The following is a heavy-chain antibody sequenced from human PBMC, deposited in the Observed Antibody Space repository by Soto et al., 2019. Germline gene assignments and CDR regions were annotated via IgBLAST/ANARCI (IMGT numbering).Heavy chain of an antibody. CDR1: GFTFSTYA. V-gene: IGHV3-23*01. CDR2: ISGSGDST. CDR3: AKDSFINLRGYDSY. J-gene: IGHJ4*02. Sequence: SLRLSCAASGFTFSTYAMIWVRQAPGKGLEWVSAISGSGDSTYYADSVKGRFTISRDNSKNTLYLQMSSLRAEDTATYYCAKDSFINLRGYDSYWGQGTLVTVSS. D-gene: IGHD5-12*01.